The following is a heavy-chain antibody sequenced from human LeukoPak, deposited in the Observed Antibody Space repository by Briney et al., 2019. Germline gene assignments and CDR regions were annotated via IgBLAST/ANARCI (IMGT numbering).Heavy chain of an antibody. V-gene: IGHV3-30*04. CDR1: GFSFNNYA. J-gene: IGHJ4*02. CDR2: ISYDGANE. D-gene: IGHD2-15*01. Sequence: GMSLRLSCAASGFSFNNYAMHWVRQAPGKGLEWVALISYDGANEFYADSVKGRFTISRDSSKNTLYLHVNSLRVVDTAVYFCARAEYCTGGSCYGYYFDYWGQGTLVTVSS. CDR3: ARAEYCTGGSCYGYYFDY.